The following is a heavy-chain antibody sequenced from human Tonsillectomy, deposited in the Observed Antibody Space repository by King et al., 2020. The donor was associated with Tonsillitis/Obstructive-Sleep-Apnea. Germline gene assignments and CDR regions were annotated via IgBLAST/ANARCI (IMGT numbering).Heavy chain of an antibody. J-gene: IGHJ4*02. CDR2: IIPISGTI. D-gene: IGHD2-2*01. CDR1: GGTFSLYP. V-gene: IGHV1-69*01. CDR3: ARVPHFSSRSCPPHSEY. Sequence: EQLVQSGTEVKRPGSSVKVSCTASGGTFSLYPISWVRQAPGQGLEWMGGIIPISGTIDSAQKFQGRVTINADETTNTAYMELSGLRSEDTAVYYCARVPHFSSRSCPPHSEYWGQGTLVTVSA.